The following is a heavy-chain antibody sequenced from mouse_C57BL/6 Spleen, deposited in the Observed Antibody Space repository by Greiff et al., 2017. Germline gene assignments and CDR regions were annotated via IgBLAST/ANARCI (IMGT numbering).Heavy chain of an antibody. CDR2: LYPGSGST. J-gene: IGHJ2*01. Sequence: VQLQQSGAELVKPGASVKMSCKASGYTFTSYRIPWVKQRPGQGLEWIGDLYPGSGSTNYNEKFKSKATLTVDTSSSTAYMQLSSLTSEDSAVYYCANESGYDCGNSFDYWGQGTTLTVSS. CDR1: GYTFTSYR. CDR3: ANESGYDCGNSFDY. V-gene: IGHV1-55*01. D-gene: IGHD1-1*01.